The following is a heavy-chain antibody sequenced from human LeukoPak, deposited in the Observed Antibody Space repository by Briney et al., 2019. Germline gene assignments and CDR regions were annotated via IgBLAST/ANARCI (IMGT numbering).Heavy chain of an antibody. CDR3: ARDPRVATIEIFDY. CDR2: ISGGGGVT. V-gene: IGHV3-23*01. J-gene: IGHJ4*02. Sequence: PGVSLRLSCAASGFTFSSYAMSWVRQAPGKGLEWVSSISGGGGVTYYADSVKGRFTISRDNSKNTLYLQMNSLRAEDTAVYYCARDPRVATIEIFDYWGRGAQVTVSS. D-gene: IGHD5-12*01. CDR1: GFTFSSYA.